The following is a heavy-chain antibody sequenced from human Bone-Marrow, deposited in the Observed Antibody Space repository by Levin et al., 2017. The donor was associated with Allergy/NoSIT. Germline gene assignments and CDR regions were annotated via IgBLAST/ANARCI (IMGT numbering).Heavy chain of an antibody. Sequence: PGGSLRLSCAASGFTFSSYAMSWVRQAPGKGLEWVSAISGSGGSTYYADSVKGRFTISRDNSKNTLYLQMNSLRAEDTAVYYCAKRLSFIVVVPGGYWGQGTLVTVSS. CDR1: GFTFSSYA. CDR3: AKRLSFIVVVPGGY. CDR2: ISGSGGST. V-gene: IGHV3-23*01. J-gene: IGHJ4*02. D-gene: IGHD2-2*01.